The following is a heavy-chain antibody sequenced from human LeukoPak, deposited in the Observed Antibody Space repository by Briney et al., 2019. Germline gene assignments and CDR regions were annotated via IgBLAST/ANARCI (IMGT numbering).Heavy chain of an antibody. V-gene: IGHV5-51*01. CDR2: IYPGDSDT. CDR3: ARKKLEVVATYDF. D-gene: IGHD3-22*01. J-gene: IGHJ4*02. CDR1: GYSFTSYW. Sequence: GESLKISCKGSGYSFTSYWIGWVRQMPGKGLEWMGIIYPGDSDTRYSPSFQGQVTISADKSISTAYMELSSLTSDDTAVYYCARKKLEVVATYDFWGQGTLITVSS.